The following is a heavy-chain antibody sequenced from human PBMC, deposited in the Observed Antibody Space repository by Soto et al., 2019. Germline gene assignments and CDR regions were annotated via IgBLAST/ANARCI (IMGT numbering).Heavy chain of an antibody. J-gene: IGHJ5*02. D-gene: IGHD6-19*01. CDR1: GGSISSYY. Sequence: SETLSLTCTVSGGSISSYYWSWIRQPPGKGLEWIGYIYYSGSTNYNPSLKSRVTISVDTSKNQFSLKLSSVTAADTAVYYCARVSIAVAGTPNWFDPWGQGTLVTVSS. CDR3: ARVSIAVAGTPNWFDP. V-gene: IGHV4-59*01. CDR2: IYYSGST.